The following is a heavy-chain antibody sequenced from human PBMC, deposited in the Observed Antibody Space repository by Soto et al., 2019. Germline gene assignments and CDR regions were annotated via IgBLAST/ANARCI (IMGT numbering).Heavy chain of an antibody. CDR2: ITGSGGST. V-gene: IGHV3-23*01. D-gene: IGHD2-8*01. CDR1: GFTLSTYA. J-gene: IGHJ4*02. Sequence: GGSLRLSCVASGFTLSTYAMSLVRQATGKGLEWVSGITGSGGSTYYADSVKGRFTISRDNSKNSLYLQMSSLRAEDTAMYYCVKAEWGIRGYGCLLYCAQGTLVTVSS. CDR3: VKAEWGIRGYGCLLY.